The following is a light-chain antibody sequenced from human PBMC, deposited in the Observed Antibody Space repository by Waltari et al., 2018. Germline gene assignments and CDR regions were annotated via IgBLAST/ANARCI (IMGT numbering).Light chain of an antibody. CDR3: SAWDSSLSGYV. CDR1: SNNVGNRD. Sequence: QAGLTHPPSMPKDLRQTATLTSTGHSNNVGNRDEAWLQHHQGHPPKLLSYRNNNRPSGISERFSAYRSGNTAFLTITGLQPEDDADYYCSAWDSSLSGYVFGTGTRLTVL. J-gene: IGLJ1*01. CDR2: RNN. V-gene: IGLV10-54*04.